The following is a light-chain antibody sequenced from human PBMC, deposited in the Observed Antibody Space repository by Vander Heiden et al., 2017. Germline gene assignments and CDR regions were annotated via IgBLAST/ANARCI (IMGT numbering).Light chain of an antibody. J-gene: IGKJ1*01. CDR3: QQDGSSPQT. Sequence: IVLTQSPGTLSLSPGERATLSCRASQSVSSSYLAWYQQKPGQAPRLLIYGASSRATGIPDRLSRSGSGTDFTLTISRLEPEDFAVYYCQQDGSSPQTFGQGTKVEIK. CDR1: QSVSSSY. V-gene: IGKV3-20*01. CDR2: GAS.